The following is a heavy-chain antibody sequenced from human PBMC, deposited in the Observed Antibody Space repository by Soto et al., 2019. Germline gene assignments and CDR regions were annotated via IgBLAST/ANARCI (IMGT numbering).Heavy chain of an antibody. J-gene: IGHJ6*02. D-gene: IGHD3-10*01. V-gene: IGHV4-39*01. CDR2: ISYSGST. CDR3: SRRYSFGSGKYGVDV. Sequence: PPGKGLEWIGTISYSGSTYYHPSLNGRVIISVDTSKNQFSLKLSSLAAADTAVYYCSRRYSFGSGKYGVDVWGQGTMVTVSS.